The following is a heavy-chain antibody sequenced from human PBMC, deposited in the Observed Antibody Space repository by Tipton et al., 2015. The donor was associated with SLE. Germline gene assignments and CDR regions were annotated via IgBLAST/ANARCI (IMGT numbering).Heavy chain of an antibody. CDR3: ARQGRDYYYGMDV. CDR1: GGSISSHY. D-gene: IGHD2-15*01. V-gene: IGHV4-59*08. CDR2: IYYSGST. J-gene: IGHJ6*02. Sequence: TLSLTCTVSGGSISSHYWSWIRQPPGKGLEWIGYIYYSGSTNYNPSLKGRVTISVDTSKNQFSLKLSSVTAADTAVYYCARQGRDYYYGMDVWGQGTTVTVSS.